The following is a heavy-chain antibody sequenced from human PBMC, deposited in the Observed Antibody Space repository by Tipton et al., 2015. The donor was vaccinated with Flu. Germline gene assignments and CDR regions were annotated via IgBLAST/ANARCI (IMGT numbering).Heavy chain of an antibody. Sequence: SLRLSCAASGFTFSNYWMHWVRQLPGEGLEWVSRMTPDGTIITYADSVKGRFTVSRDNAKSMLYLQMNSLRVEDTAMYFCTRNPLTPEGAWGQGTMVTVSS. CDR2: MTPDGTII. CDR3: TRNPLTPEGA. CDR1: GFTFSNYW. J-gene: IGHJ5*02. V-gene: IGHV3-74*03.